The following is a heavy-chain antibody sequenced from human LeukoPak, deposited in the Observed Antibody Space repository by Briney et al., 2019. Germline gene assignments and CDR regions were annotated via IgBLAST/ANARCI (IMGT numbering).Heavy chain of an antibody. J-gene: IGHJ3*02. D-gene: IGHD1-26*01. CDR3: ARVGGSAFDI. Sequence: PGRSLRLSCAASGFTFSSYGMHWVRQPTGKGLEWVSGIGTTGEIHYADSVRGRFTISRENAKNSLYLQMNSLRAGDTAVYYCARVGGSAFDIWGQGTMVSVSS. CDR1: GFTFSSYG. CDR2: IGTTGEI. V-gene: IGHV3-13*04.